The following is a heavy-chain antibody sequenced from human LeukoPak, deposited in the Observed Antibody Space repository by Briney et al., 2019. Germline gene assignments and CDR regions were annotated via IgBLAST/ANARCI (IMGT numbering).Heavy chain of an antibody. CDR3: GRDALVGYFSYYYMDV. CDR1: GGSISSHY. CDR2: ISNSGST. D-gene: IGHD2-15*01. Sequence: PSETLSLTCTVSGGSISSHYWTWIRQSPVKGLEWIGDISNSGSTSYNPSLKSRVTISIDTSKNQFSLKLSSVTAADTAVYYCGRDALVGYFSYYYMDVWGKGATVTVSS. J-gene: IGHJ6*03. V-gene: IGHV4-59*11.